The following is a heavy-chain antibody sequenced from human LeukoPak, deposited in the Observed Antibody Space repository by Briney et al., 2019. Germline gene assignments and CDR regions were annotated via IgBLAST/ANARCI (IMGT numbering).Heavy chain of an antibody. J-gene: IGHJ5*02. CDR2: ISYDGSNK. V-gene: IGHV3-30*18. Sequence: GGSLRLSCAASGFTFSSYGMHWVRQAPGKGLEWVAVISYDGSNKYYADSVKGRFTISRDNSKNTLYLQMNSLRAEDTAVYYCAKARYYYDSSAWGQGTLVTVSS. D-gene: IGHD3-22*01. CDR3: AKARYYYDSSA. CDR1: GFTFSSYG.